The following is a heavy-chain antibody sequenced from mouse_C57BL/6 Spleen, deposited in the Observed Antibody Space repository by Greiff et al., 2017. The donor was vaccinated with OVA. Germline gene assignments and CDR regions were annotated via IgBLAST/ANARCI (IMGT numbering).Heavy chain of an antibody. CDR2: IDPETGGT. CDR3: TSYYYGSSFFAY. Sequence: VQRVESGAELVRPGASVTLSCKASGYTFTDYEMHWVKQTPVHGLEWIGAIDPETGGTAYNQKFKGKAILTADKSSSTAYMELRSLTSEDSAVYYCTSYYYGSSFFAYWGQGTLVTVSA. V-gene: IGHV1-15*01. D-gene: IGHD1-1*01. J-gene: IGHJ3*01. CDR1: GYTFTDYE.